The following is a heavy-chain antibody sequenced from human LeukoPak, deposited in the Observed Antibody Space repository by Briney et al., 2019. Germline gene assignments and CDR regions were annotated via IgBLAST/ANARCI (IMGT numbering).Heavy chain of an antibody. V-gene: IGHV4-59*01. CDR2: IYNIGST. D-gene: IGHD5-18*01. CDR3: ARETRYNYGRYGMDV. J-gene: IGHJ6*02. CDR1: GGSINGYY. Sequence: SETLSLTCTVSGGSINGYYWTWIRQPPGKGLEWIGYIYNIGSTDYNPSLKSRVTISVDTSKIQFSLKLSSVTAADTAVYYCARETRYNYGRYGMDVWGQGTTVTVSS.